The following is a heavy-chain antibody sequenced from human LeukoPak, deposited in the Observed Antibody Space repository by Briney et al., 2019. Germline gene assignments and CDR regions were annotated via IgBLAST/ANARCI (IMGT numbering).Heavy chain of an antibody. CDR2: IYYSGST. Sequence: SEXLSLTCTVSGGSMSNYYWXWIRQPPGXXLXXXXYIYYSGSTNYNPSLXXXVTXSLDTSKNQFSLKLNSVAAADTAVYYCARHRTRGYYYYGMDVWGQGTTVTVSS. D-gene: IGHD1-7*01. J-gene: IGHJ6*02. CDR3: ARHRTRGYYYYGMDV. V-gene: IGHV4-59*08. CDR1: GGSMSNYY.